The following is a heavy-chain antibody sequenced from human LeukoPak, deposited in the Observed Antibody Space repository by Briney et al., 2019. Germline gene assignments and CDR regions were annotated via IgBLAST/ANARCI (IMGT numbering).Heavy chain of an antibody. V-gene: IGHV1-18*01. D-gene: IGHD2-2*01. J-gene: IGHJ5*02. CDR1: GYTFTSYG. CDR3: ARDRGYCSSTSCYGTQGFDP. CDR2: ISAYNGNT. Sequence: ASVKVSCKASGYTFTSYGISWVRQAPGQGLEWMGWISAYNGNTNYAQKFQGRVTITADESTSTAYMELSSLRSEDTAVYYCARDRGYCSSTSCYGTQGFDPWGQGTLVTVSS.